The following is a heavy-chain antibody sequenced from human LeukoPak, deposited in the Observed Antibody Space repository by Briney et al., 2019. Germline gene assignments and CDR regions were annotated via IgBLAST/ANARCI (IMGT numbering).Heavy chain of an antibody. Sequence: PSETLSLTCAVYGGSFSGYYWSWIRQPPGKGLEWIGEINHSGSTNYNPSLKSRVTISVDTSKNQFSLKLSSVTAADTAVYYCASWRYCSSTSCPTFYYYYYGMDVWGQGTTVTVPS. CDR3: ASWRYCSSTSCPTFYYYYYGMDV. CDR2: INHSGST. D-gene: IGHD2-2*01. V-gene: IGHV4-34*01. CDR1: GGSFSGYY. J-gene: IGHJ6*02.